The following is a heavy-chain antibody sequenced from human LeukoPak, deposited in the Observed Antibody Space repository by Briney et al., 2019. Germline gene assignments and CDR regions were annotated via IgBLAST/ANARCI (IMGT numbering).Heavy chain of an antibody. CDR1: GFTFNNYG. J-gene: IGHJ5*02. Sequence: GRSLRLSCVVSGFTFNNYGMLWVRQAPGKGLEWVAFISYNGSNTYYGDSVKGRLAISRDNSKRTLYLQMNSLRAEDTAVYYCAREKQQPGNWFDPWGQGTLVTVSS. V-gene: IGHV3-30*03. CDR2: ISYNGSNT. D-gene: IGHD6-13*01. CDR3: AREKQQPGNWFDP.